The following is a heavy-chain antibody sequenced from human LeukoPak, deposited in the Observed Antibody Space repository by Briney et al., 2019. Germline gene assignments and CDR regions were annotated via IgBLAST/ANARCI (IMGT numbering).Heavy chain of an antibody. CDR1: GGSISGGINY. D-gene: IGHD2-15*01. CDR3: ARESCSGATCYGLNY. CDR2: ICDGGST. Sequence: PSGTLSLTCTVSGGSISGGINYWTWIRHHPGKGLEWFGYICDGGSTYYNPSLKSRVTISVDTSNNQFSLTLNSVTAADTAVYYCARESCSGATCYGLNYWGQGTLVTVSS. V-gene: IGHV4-31*03. J-gene: IGHJ4*02.